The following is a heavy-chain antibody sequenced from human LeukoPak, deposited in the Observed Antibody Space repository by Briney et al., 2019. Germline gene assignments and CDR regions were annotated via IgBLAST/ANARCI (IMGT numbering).Heavy chain of an antibody. CDR2: INHSGST. CDR1: GGSFSGYY. D-gene: IGHD6-19*01. V-gene: IGHV4-34*01. Sequence: SETLSLTCAVYGGSFSGYYWSWIRQPPGKGLEWIGEINHSGSTNYNPSLKSRVTLSVDTSKNQFSLKLSSVTAADTAVCYCARVPRWLIQTYWYFDLWGRGTLVTVSS. J-gene: IGHJ2*01. CDR3: ARVPRWLIQTYWYFDL.